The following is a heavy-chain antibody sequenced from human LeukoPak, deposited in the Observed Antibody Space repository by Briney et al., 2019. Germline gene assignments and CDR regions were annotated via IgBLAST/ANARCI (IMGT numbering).Heavy chain of an antibody. CDR1: GGSISSSSYY. Sequence: SETLSLTCIVSGGSISSSSYYWVWIRQPPGKGLEWIATIHNSGATYYNPSLKSRVTISVDTSKNQFSLKLSFVTAADTAVYYYASYCNAVSCDSSNWFDPWGQGTLVTVSS. CDR3: ASYCNAVSCDSSNWFDP. V-gene: IGHV4-39*01. D-gene: IGHD2-15*01. CDR2: IHNSGAT. J-gene: IGHJ5*02.